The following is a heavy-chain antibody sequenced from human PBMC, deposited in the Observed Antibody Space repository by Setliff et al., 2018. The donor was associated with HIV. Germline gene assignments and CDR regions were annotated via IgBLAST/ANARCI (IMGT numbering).Heavy chain of an antibody. Sequence: GGSLRLSCVASGFSFSSYSMNWVRQTPGKGLEWLSYIFSGSDTADYADSVRGRFTISRDNAKNSLYLQMSNLRPEDTGVYYCLRGSIQVPGLDHMDVCGKGTTVTVSS. D-gene: IGHD5-18*01. CDR3: LRGSIQVPGLDHMDV. J-gene: IGHJ6*03. CDR2: IFSGSDTA. CDR1: GFSFSSYS. V-gene: IGHV3-48*01.